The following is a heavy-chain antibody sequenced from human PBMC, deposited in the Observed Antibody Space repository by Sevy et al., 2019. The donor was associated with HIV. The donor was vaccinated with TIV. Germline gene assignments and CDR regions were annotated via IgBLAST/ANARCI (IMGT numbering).Heavy chain of an antibody. CDR1: GFAFSSYW. Sequence: GGSLRLSCAASGFAFSSYWMSWVSQAPGKGLEWVANIKLDGSEKYYVDSVKGRFTISRDNAKNSLYLQMNSLRAEDTAVYYCARDCSSTSCLWGMDVWGQGTTVTVSS. D-gene: IGHD2-2*01. CDR2: IKLDGSEK. CDR3: ARDCSSTSCLWGMDV. V-gene: IGHV3-7*03. J-gene: IGHJ6*02.